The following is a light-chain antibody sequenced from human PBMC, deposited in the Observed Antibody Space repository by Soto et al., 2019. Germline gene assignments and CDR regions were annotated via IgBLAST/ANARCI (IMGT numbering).Light chain of an antibody. Sequence: QSVLTQPPSVSSASGLKVTISCSGSTSNIGNNYVSWYQQLPGTAPKLLIYDNNRRPSGIPDRFSASKSGTSATLGITGLQTGDAADYYCATWDSSLSGGVFGGGTQLTVL. CDR1: TSNIGNNY. J-gene: IGLJ3*02. CDR2: DNN. V-gene: IGLV1-51*01. CDR3: ATWDSSLSGGV.